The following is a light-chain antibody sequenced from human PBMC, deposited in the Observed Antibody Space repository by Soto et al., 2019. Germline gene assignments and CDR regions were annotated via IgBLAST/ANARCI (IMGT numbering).Light chain of an antibody. CDR1: QSVSSSY. J-gene: IGKJ1*01. V-gene: IGKV3-20*01. CDR2: DAS. Sequence: EIVLTQSPGTLSLSPGERATLSCRASQSVSSSYVAWYQQKPGQAPKLLICDASSRPTGIPDRFSGSGSGTDFTITISRLEPEDFAVYYCQQYGRSARTVGQGTKVEIK. CDR3: QQYGRSART.